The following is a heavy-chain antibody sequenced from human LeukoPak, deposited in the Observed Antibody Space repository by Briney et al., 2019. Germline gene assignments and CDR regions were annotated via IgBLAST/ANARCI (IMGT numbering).Heavy chain of an antibody. Sequence: GGSLRLSCAASGFTVGTKYMNWVRQAPGKGLEWVSILYSGGDTYYADSVKGRFTISRDNSRNTLSLQMNSLRVEDTAVYYCATVGDHYHWYFDLWGRGTLVTVSS. D-gene: IGHD3-10*01. CDR1: GFTVGTKY. V-gene: IGHV3-53*01. CDR2: LYSGGDT. CDR3: ATVGDHYHWYFDL. J-gene: IGHJ2*01.